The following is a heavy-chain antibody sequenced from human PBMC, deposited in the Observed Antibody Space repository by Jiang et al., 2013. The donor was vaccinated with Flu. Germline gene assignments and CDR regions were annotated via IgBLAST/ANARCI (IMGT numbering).Heavy chain of an antibody. CDR3: AKEGTYYDSRDSDWFDP. CDR2: IRSDGNKK. Sequence: VESGGGVVQPGGSLKVSCVASGFNFNPHDMHWVRQAPGKGLEWVAVIRSDGNKKLYADSVKGRFTISRDNSKNTMYLLMSRLRPDDTAVYFCAKEGTYYDSRDSDWFDPWGQG. CDR1: GFNFNPHD. J-gene: IGHJ5*02. V-gene: IGHV3-30*02. D-gene: IGHD3-22*01.